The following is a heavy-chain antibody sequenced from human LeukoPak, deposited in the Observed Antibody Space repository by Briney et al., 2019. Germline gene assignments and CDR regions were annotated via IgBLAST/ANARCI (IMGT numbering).Heavy chain of an antibody. CDR2: INHSGYT. V-gene: IGHV4-34*01. J-gene: IGHJ4*02. D-gene: IGHD4-17*01. CDR3: TRMTTGHDY. CDR1: GVSFNDYY. Sequence: PSETLSLTCAASGVSFNDYYWSWVRRTPGKGLEWIGEINHSGYTNDSPSLKSRVTLSIDTSRKQFSLNLRSVTVADSGIYYCTRMTTGHDYWGQGTLVTVSS.